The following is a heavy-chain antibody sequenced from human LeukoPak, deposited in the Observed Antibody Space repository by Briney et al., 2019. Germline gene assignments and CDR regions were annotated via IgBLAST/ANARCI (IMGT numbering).Heavy chain of an antibody. Sequence: ASVKVSCKASGYTFATNYMYWLRQAPGQGLEWMGIINPNGGSTSYAQKFQGRVTMTRDMSTSTVYLELSSLRSEDTAVYYCARGKQLWSDYYYMDVWGKGTTVTVSS. CDR3: ARGKQLWSDYYYMDV. V-gene: IGHV1-46*01. CDR1: GYTFATNY. J-gene: IGHJ6*03. D-gene: IGHD5-18*01. CDR2: INPNGGST.